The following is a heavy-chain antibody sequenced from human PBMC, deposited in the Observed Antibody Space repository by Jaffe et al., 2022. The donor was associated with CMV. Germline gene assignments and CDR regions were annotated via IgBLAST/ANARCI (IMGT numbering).Heavy chain of an antibody. V-gene: IGHV3-33*01. CDR2: IWYDGSNE. J-gene: IGHJ4*02. CDR1: GFTFSNYG. Sequence: QVHLVESGGGVVQPGRSLRLSCAASGFTFSNYGMHWVRQAPGKGLEWVAVIWYDGSNEHYADSVKGRFTISRDNSKNTLYLQMNSLRAEDTAVYYCARDDSDNWNDSYFDYWGQGTLVTVSS. CDR3: ARDDSDNWNDSYFDY. D-gene: IGHD1-20*01.